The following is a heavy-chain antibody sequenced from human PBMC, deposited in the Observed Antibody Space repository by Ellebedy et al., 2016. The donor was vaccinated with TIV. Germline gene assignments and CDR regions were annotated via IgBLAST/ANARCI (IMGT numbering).Heavy chain of an antibody. J-gene: IGHJ4*02. V-gene: IGHV4-39*02. CDR3: ARYVGSGALFDY. Sequence: MPSETLSLTCTVSGGSISSSSYFCAWIRQPPGKGLEWIGSIHVSGSTYYNPSLKSRVTIHVDKSKNHFSLRVSSVTAADPAVYYCARYVGSGALFDYWGQGTLVTVSS. CDR2: IHVSGST. CDR1: GGSISSSSYF. D-gene: IGHD3-3*01.